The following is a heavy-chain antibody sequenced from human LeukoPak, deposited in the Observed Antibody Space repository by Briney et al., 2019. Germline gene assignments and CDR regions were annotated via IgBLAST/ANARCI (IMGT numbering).Heavy chain of an antibody. D-gene: IGHD1-26*01. J-gene: IGHJ4*02. V-gene: IGHV4-4*02. CDR3: SRESGAFCPFGY. CDR1: GGSISSTNW. CDR2: ISLTGET. Sequence: SETLSLTCGVSGGSISSTNWWSWVRHPPGQGLQWIGEISLTGETNYNPSLNGRVTMSLDKSRNQLSLKLPSVTAADTAIYYCSRESGAFCPFGYWGQGTLVIVPP.